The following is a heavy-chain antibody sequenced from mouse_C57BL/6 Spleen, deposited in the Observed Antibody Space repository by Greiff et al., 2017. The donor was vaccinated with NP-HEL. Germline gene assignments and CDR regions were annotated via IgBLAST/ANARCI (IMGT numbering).Heavy chain of an antibody. CDR1: GYAFSSSW. CDR2: IYPGDGDT. V-gene: IGHV1-82*01. J-gene: IGHJ2*01. Sequence: QVQLQQSGPELVKPGASVKISCKASGYAFSSSWMNWVKQRPGKGLEWIGRIYPGDGDTNYNGKFKGKATLTADNPSSTAYMQLSSLTSEDSAVYFCARDYGNPYYFDYWGQGTTLTVSS. D-gene: IGHD1-1*01. CDR3: ARDYGNPYYFDY.